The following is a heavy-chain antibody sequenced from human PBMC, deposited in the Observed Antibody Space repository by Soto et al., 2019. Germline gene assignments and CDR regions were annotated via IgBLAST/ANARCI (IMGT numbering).Heavy chain of an antibody. CDR1: GGTFSSYA. CDR2: IIPIFGTA. V-gene: IGHV1-69*12. Sequence: QVQLVQSGAEVKKPGSSVKVSCKASGGTFSSYAITWVRQAPGQGLEWMGGIIPIFGTANYAQKFQGRVTITADESTSTAYMELSSLSSEDTAMYYCARDRGASSGYYPYWFDPWGQGPLVTVSS. D-gene: IGHD3-22*01. CDR3: ARDRGASSGYYPYWFDP. J-gene: IGHJ5*02.